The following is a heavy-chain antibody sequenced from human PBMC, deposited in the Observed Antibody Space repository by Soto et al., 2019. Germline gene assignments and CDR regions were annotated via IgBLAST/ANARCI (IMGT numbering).Heavy chain of an antibody. CDR3: AAYPGYCSGGSCQNSNGFDP. Sequence: QMQLVQSGPEVKKPGTSVKVSCKASGFTFTSSAMQWVRQARGQRLEWIGWIVVGSGNTNYAQKFQERVTIPRDMSTSTAYRGRSSLRSEDTAVYYCAAYPGYCSGGSCQNSNGFDPWGQGTLVTVPS. V-gene: IGHV1-58*02. J-gene: IGHJ5*02. D-gene: IGHD2-15*01. CDR1: GFTFTSSA. CDR2: IVVGSGNT.